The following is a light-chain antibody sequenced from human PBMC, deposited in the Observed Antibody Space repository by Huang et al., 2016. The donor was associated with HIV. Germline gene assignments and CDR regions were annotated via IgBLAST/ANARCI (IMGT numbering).Light chain of an antibody. CDR1: QSLLHSNGKNY. CDR3: MQSRQTPPWT. V-gene: IGKV2-28*01. CDR2: LGS. J-gene: IGKJ1*01. Sequence: DIVMTQSPLSLPVTPGESASISCRSSQSLLHSNGKNYLDWYLQKPGQSPQLLIYLGSTRASGVPDRLSGSGSGTDFTLRISRVEAEDVGVYYCMQSRQTPPWTFGPGTKVEIK.